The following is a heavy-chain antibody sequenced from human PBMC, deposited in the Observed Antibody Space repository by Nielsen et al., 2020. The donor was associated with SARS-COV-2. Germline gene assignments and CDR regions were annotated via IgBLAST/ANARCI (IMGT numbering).Heavy chain of an antibody. CDR3: ARESVTGTDAFDI. D-gene: IGHD6-19*01. V-gene: IGHV3-7*01. CDR1: GFTFSNYW. J-gene: IGHJ3*02. CDR2: IKQDGSEK. Sequence: GESLKISCAASGFTFSNYWMTWVRQAPGKGLEWVANIKQDGSEKYYVDSVKGRFTISRDNAENSLSLQMNSLRAEDTAVYYCARESVTGTDAFDIWGQGTVVTVPS.